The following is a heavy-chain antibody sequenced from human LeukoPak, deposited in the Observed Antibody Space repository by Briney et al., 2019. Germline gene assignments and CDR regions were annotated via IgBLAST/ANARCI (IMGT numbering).Heavy chain of an antibody. J-gene: IGHJ4*02. CDR3: ARALLSGSYPDY. D-gene: IGHD1-26*01. Sequence: VASVKVSCKASGYTFTSYGISWVRRAPGQGLEWMGWISAYNGNTNYAQKLQGRVTMTTDTSTSTAYMELRSLRSDDTAVYYCARALLSGSYPDYWGQGTLVTVSS. CDR1: GYTFTSYG. V-gene: IGHV1-18*01. CDR2: ISAYNGNT.